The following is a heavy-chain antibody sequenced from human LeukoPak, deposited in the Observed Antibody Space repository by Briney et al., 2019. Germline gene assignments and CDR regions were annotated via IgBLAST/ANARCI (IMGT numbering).Heavy chain of an antibody. D-gene: IGHD4-17*01. J-gene: IGHJ4*02. Sequence: SGGSLRLSCAASGFTFSSYWMHWVRQAPGKGLEWVSAISGSGGTTYYADSVKGRFTISRDNSKNTLYLQMNSLRAEDTAVYYCANLPTVTTLDYWGQGTLVTVSS. CDR1: GFTFSSYW. CDR2: ISGSGGTT. CDR3: ANLPTVTTLDY. V-gene: IGHV3-23*01.